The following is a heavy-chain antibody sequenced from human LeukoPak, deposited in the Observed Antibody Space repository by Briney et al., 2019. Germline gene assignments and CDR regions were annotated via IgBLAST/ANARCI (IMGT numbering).Heavy chain of an antibody. CDR2: ISWDGGST. CDR3: AKGSRSGGSYYFDY. J-gene: IGHJ4*02. D-gene: IGHD2-15*01. V-gene: IGHV3-43*01. Sequence: PGGSLRLSCAASGFTFDDYTMHWVRQAPGKGLEWVSLISWDGGSTYYADSVKGRFTISRDNSKNSLYLQMNSLRAEDTAVYYCAKGSRSGGSYYFDYWGQGTLVTVSS. CDR1: GFTFDDYT.